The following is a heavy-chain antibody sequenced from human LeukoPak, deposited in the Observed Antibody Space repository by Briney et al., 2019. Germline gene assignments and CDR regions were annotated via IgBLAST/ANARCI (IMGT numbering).Heavy chain of an antibody. CDR2: ISGSGGST. CDR3: AKEGGYDFWSGYPQMYYFDY. V-gene: IGHV3-23*01. D-gene: IGHD3-3*01. J-gene: IGHJ4*02. Sequence: GGSLRLSCAASGFTFSSYWMSWVRQAPGKGPEWVSAISGSGGSTYYADSVKGRFTISRDNSKNTLYLQMNSLRAEDTAVYYCAKEGGYDFWSGYPQMYYFDYWGQGTLVTVSS. CDR1: GFTFSSYW.